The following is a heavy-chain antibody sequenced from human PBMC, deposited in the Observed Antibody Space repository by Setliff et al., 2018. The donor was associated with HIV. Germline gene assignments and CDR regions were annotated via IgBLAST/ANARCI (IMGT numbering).Heavy chain of an antibody. Sequence: PSETLSLTCTVSGASISSSSYYWDWIRQPPGKGLEWIGSIYYSGSAYYNPSLKRRVTISVDTSKNQFSLKLTSVTAADTAVYYCARIDPGKYWSSDYWGPGTLVTVSS. D-gene: IGHD2-8*02. CDR1: GASISSSSYY. V-gene: IGHV4-39*07. CDR2: IYYSGSA. CDR3: ARIDPGKYWSSDY. J-gene: IGHJ4*02.